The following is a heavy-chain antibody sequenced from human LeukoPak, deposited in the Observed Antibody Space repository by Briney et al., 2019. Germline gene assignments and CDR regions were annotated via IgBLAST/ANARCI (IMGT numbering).Heavy chain of an antibody. V-gene: IGHV5-51*01. CDR1: GYSFTSYR. J-gene: IGHJ2*01. Sequence: GESLKIPCKGSGYSFTSYRIGWVRQMPGKGLEWMGIIYPGDSDTRYSPSFQGQVTISADKSISTAYLQWSSLKASDTAMYYCARLYSNYGFGSGYFDLWGRGTLVTVSS. CDR2: IYPGDSDT. CDR3: ARLYSNYGFGSGYFDL. D-gene: IGHD4-11*01.